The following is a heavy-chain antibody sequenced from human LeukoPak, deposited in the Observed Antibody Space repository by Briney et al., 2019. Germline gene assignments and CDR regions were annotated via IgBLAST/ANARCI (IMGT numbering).Heavy chain of an antibody. CDR2: ISGSGTST. Sequence: AGGSLRLSCAASGFTFSSYAMTWVRHPPGGGLEWVSGISGSGTSTYYADSVKGRFIISRDNSKNTLYLQMNSLRPEDTAVYYCAKTATRVRGYGMDVWGQGTTVTVSS. CDR3: AKTATRVRGYGMDV. D-gene: IGHD2-21*02. J-gene: IGHJ6*02. CDR1: GFTFSSYA. V-gene: IGHV3-23*01.